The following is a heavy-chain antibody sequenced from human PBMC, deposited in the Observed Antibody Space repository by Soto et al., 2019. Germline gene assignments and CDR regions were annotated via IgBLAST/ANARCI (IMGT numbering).Heavy chain of an antibody. J-gene: IGHJ4*02. CDR3: ARLHDYGDFSVEN. D-gene: IGHD4-17*01. V-gene: IGHV4-34*01. CDR2: INHSGST. Sequence: PSETLSLTCAVYGGSFSGYYWSWIRQPPGKGLEWIGEINHSGSTNYNPSLKSRVTISVDTSKNSMSLQMNSLRAEDTAVYYCARLHDYGDFSVENWGRGTLVTVSS. CDR1: GGSFSGYY.